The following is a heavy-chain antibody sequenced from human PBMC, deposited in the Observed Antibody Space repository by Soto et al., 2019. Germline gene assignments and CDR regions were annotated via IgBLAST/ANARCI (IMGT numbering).Heavy chain of an antibody. CDR1: GFTFSSYW. J-gene: IGHJ4*02. CDR2: IKQDGSGK. Sequence: HPGGSLRLSCAASGFTFSSYWMSWVRQAPGKGLEWVANIKQDGSGKYYVDSLKGRFTISRDNAKNSLYLQMNSLRAEDTAVYYCARATIAVAGILGDYWGQGTLVTVSS. CDR3: ARATIAVAGILGDY. V-gene: IGHV3-7*05. D-gene: IGHD6-19*01.